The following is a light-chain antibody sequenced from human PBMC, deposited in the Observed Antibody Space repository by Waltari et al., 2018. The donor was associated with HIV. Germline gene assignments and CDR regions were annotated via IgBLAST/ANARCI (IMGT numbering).Light chain of an antibody. J-gene: IGLJ1*01. CDR3: ATWDDSLNGYV. CDR1: RSNIGSNN. CDR2: YFN. V-gene: IGLV1-44*01. Sequence: QSVLTQPPSVSGTPGQRVTVSCSGSRSNIGSNNVTWYQLLPGTAPKLILYYFNQRPSGVPDRFSGSKSGTSASLAISGLQSEDEADYYCATWDDSLNGYVFGTGTKVTVL.